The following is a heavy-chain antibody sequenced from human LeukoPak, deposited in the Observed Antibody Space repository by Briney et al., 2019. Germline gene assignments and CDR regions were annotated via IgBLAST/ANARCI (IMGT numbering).Heavy chain of an antibody. CDR1: GFTFSSYA. J-gene: IGHJ4*02. V-gene: IGHV3-30*04. Sequence: PGGSLRLSCAASGFTFSSYAMHWVRQAPGKGLEWVAVISYDGSNKYYADSVKGRFTISRDNSKNTLYLQMNSLRAEDTAVYYCAKVAQRTYSYDSSGYYFDYWGQGTLVTVSS. CDR2: ISYDGSNK. D-gene: IGHD3-22*01. CDR3: AKVAQRTYSYDSSGYYFDY.